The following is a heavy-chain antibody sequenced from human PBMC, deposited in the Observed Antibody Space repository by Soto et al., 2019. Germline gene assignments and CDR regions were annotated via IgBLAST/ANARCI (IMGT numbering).Heavy chain of an antibody. V-gene: IGHV3-23*01. CDR3: AKLTGFYYYYYMDV. D-gene: IGHD7-27*01. CDR1: GFTFISYA. J-gene: IGHJ6*03. Sequence: PGGSLRLSCAASGFTFISYAMSWVRQAPGKGLEWVSAISGSGGSTYYADSVKGRFTISRDNSKNTLYLQMNSLRAEDTAVYYCAKLTGFYYYYYMDVWGKGTTVTVSS. CDR2: ISGSGGST.